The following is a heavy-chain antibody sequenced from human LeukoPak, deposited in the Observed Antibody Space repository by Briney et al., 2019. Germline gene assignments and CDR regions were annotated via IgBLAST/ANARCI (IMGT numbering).Heavy chain of an antibody. CDR3: ARRGGVTSGNFYVNYFDY. CDR1: GVSISSSSW. V-gene: IGHV4-4*02. J-gene: IGHJ4*02. D-gene: IGHD3-16*01. Sequence: SGTRSLTCAVSGVSISSSSWWSWVRQPPEKGLGWVGEIYNSGITNYNPSLRSRVTTSIDKSQNQFSLQLHSVTAADTAVYYCARRGGVTSGNFYVNYFDYWGQGVLVTVSS. CDR2: IYNSGIT.